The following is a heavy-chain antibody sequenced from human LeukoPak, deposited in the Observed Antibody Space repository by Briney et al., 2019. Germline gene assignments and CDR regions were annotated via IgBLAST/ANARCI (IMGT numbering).Heavy chain of an antibody. CDR1: GFTFSSYE. CDR2: ISSSGTTI. Sequence: GGSLRLSCAASGFTFSSYEMNWVRQAPGKGLQWVSDISSSGTTIYYADSVKGRFTISKDNAKNSLYLQMNSLRAEDTAVYYCARKYCSTTSCLFDNWGQGTLVTVSS. D-gene: IGHD2-2*01. J-gene: IGHJ4*02. V-gene: IGHV3-48*03. CDR3: ARKYCSTTSCLFDN.